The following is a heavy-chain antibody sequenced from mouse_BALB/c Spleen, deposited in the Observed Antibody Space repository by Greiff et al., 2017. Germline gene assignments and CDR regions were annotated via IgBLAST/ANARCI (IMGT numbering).Heavy chain of an antibody. CDR2: INPGSGGT. J-gene: IGHJ1*01. D-gene: IGHD1-1*01. CDR3: ARGGSSHWYFDV. Sequence: QVQLQQSGAELVRPGTSVKVSCKASGYAFTNYLIEWVKQRPGQGLEWIGVINPGSGGTNYNEKFKGKATLTADKSSSTAYMQLSSLTSDDSAVYFCARGGSSHWYFDVWGAGTTVTVSS. CDR1: GYAFTNYL. V-gene: IGHV1-54*01.